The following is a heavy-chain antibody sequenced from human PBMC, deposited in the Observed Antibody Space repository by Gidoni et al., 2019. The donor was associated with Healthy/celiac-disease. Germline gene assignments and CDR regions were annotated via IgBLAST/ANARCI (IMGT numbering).Heavy chain of an antibody. Sequence: EVQLVESGGGLVQPGGSLRLSCAASGFTFSSYEMNWARQAPGKGLEWVSYISSSGSTIYYADSVKGRFTISRDNAKNSLYLQMNSLRAEDTAVYYCARGVKGGQWLPSTYYYYGMDVWGQGTTVTVSS. J-gene: IGHJ6*02. V-gene: IGHV3-48*03. CDR3: ARGVKGGQWLPSTYYYYGMDV. CDR1: GFTFSSYE. D-gene: IGHD6-19*01. CDR2: ISSSGSTI.